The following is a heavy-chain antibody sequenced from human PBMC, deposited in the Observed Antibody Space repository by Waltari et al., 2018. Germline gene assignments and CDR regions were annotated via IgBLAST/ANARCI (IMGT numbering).Heavy chain of an antibody. V-gene: IGHV4-34*01. J-gene: IGHJ3*02. CDR3: ARRTWIQLWLLVTSFDI. D-gene: IGHD5-18*01. Sequence: QVQLQQWGAGLLKPSETLSLTCAVYGGSFSGYYWSWIRQPPGKGLEWIGEINHSESTNYNPSLKSRVTISVDTSKNQFSLKLSSVTAADTAVYYCARRTWIQLWLLVTSFDIWGQGTMVTVSS. CDR2: INHSEST. CDR1: GGSFSGYY.